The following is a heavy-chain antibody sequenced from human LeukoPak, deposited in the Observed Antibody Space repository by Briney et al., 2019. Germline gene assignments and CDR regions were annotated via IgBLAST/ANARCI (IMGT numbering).Heavy chain of an antibody. D-gene: IGHD6-13*01. Sequence: PGGSLRLSCAASGFTFSSYWMSWVRQAPGKGLEWVANIKRDGSEKYYVDSVEGRFTISRDNAKNSLYLQMNSLRAEDTAVYYCARVEGPGTAGNWGQGTLVTVSS. CDR2: IKRDGSEK. V-gene: IGHV3-7*01. CDR1: GFTFSSYW. CDR3: ARVEGPGTAGN. J-gene: IGHJ4*02.